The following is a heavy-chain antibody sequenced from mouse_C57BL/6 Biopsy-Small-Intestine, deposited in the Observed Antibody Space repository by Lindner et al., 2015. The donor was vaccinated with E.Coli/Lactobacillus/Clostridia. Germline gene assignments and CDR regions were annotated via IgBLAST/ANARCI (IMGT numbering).Heavy chain of an antibody. CDR2: IYPGSGNI. D-gene: IGHD1-1*01. J-gene: IGHJ4*01. V-gene: IGHV1-66*01. CDR3: ARGYYGSSFFYVMDY. CDR1: GYSFTNYY. Sequence: VQLQESGPELVKPGTSVKISCKASGYSFTNYYLHWVKQRPGQGLEWIGRIYPGSGNINYNEKFKGKATQTADTSSGTAYMQLSSLTSEDSAVYYCARGYYGSSFFYVMDYWGQGTSVTVSS.